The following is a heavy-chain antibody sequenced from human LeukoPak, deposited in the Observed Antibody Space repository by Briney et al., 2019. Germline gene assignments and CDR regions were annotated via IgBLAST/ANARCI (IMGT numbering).Heavy chain of an antibody. V-gene: IGHV3-23*01. D-gene: IGHD3-10*01. CDR2: ILGSGGGT. CDR3: AKDLHYGSADY. CDR1: GFTFSSYA. J-gene: IGHJ4*02. Sequence: QPGGSLRLSCAASGFTFSSYAMSWVRQAPGEGLEWVSGILGSGGGTFYADSVKGRFTISRDNSENTLFLQMNSLRAEDTAVYYCAKDLHYGSADYWGQGTLVTVSS.